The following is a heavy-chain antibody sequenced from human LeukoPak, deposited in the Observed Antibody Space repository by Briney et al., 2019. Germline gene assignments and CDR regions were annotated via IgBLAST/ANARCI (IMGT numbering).Heavy chain of an antibody. J-gene: IGHJ6*02. V-gene: IGHV3-21*01. D-gene: IGHD3-3*01. CDR3: ARDSRITIFGVVIEPGMDV. CDR1: GFTFSSYS. CDR2: ISSSSSYI. Sequence: GGSLRLSCAASGFTFSSYSMNWVRQAPGKGLEGVSSISSSSSYIYYADSVKGRFTISRDNAKNSLYLQMNSLRAEDTAVYYCARDSRITIFGVVIEPGMDVWGQGTTVTVSS.